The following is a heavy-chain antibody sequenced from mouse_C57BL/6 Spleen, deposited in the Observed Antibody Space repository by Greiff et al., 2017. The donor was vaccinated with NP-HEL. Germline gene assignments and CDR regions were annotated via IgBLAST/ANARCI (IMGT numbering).Heavy chain of an antibody. CDR2: IHPNSGST. D-gene: IGHD1-1*01. Sequence: QVQLQQPGAELVKPGASVKLSCKASGYTFTSYWMHWVQQRPGQGLEWIGMIHPNSGSTNYNEKFKSKATLTVDKSSSTAYMQLSSLTSEDSAVYDCARSGYCGSSRGDYAMDYWGQGTSVTVSS. CDR3: ARSGYCGSSRGDYAMDY. CDR1: GYTFTSYW. J-gene: IGHJ4*01. V-gene: IGHV1-64*01.